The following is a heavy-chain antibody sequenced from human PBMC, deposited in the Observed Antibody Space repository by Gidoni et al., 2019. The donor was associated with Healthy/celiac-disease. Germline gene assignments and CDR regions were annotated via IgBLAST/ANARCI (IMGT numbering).Heavy chain of an antibody. D-gene: IGHD3-10*01. V-gene: IGHV1-69*04. CDR1: GGTFSSYA. CDR3: ARRGAGYYYYGMDV. J-gene: IGHJ6*02. CDR2: IIPILGIA. Sequence: QVQLVQSGAEVKKPGSSVKVSCKASGGTFSSYAISWVRQAPGQGLEWMGRIIPILGIANYAQKFQGRVTITADKSTSTAYMELSSLRSEDTAVYYCARRGAGYYYYGMDVWGQGTTVTVSS.